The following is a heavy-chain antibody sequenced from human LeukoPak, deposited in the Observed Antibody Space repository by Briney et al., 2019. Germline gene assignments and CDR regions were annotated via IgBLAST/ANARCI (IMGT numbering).Heavy chain of an antibody. Sequence: SETLSPTCTVSGGSISSSSYYWGWIRQPPGKGLEWIGSIYYSGSTYYNPSLKSRVTISVDTSKNQFSLKLGSVTAADTAVYYCARQKIGVVTYYFDYWGQGTLVTVSS. D-gene: IGHD3-3*01. J-gene: IGHJ4*02. CDR3: ARQKIGVVTYYFDY. CDR1: GGSISSSSYY. V-gene: IGHV4-39*01. CDR2: IYYSGST.